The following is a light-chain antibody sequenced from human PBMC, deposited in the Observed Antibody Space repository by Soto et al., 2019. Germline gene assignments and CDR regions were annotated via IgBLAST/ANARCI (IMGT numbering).Light chain of an antibody. V-gene: IGKV3-20*01. CDR3: QQYGASPLFT. J-gene: IGKJ3*01. CDR1: QGVTTAY. Sequence: EVVLTQSPGTLSFSPGERATLSCRASQGVTTAYLAWYQHKPGQAPRLLIYGASNRATGIPDRFSGSGSGTDFTLTISRLEPEDVAVYSCQQYGASPLFTFGPGTKVDLK. CDR2: GAS.